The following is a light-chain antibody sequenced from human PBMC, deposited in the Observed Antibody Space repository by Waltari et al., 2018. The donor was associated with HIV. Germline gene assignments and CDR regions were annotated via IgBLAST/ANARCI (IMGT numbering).Light chain of an antibody. Sequence: QSVLTQTQQASGGPGQRVTISCSGSGSNIGTNSVFWYQPLPGAAPRLLIYGNNQRPSGVPDRFSASKSDTSASLAISGLRSEDEGDYYCAIWSDSLTGWVFGGGTKVTVL. CDR2: GNN. V-gene: IGLV1-47*01. CDR1: GSNIGTNS. J-gene: IGLJ3*02. CDR3: AIWSDSLTGWV.